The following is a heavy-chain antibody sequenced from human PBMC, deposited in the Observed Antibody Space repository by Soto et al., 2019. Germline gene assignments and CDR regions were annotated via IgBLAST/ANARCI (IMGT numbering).Heavy chain of an antibody. J-gene: IGHJ6*02. CDR3: ARHGFGPRHGRVDA. CDR2: IQYNGYS. D-gene: IGHD3-10*01. V-gene: IGHV4-59*08. CDR1: GGSITNYY. Sequence: QVQLQESGPGLVKPSETLSLTCTVSGGSITNYYCSWFRQPPGKGLEWIGYIQYNGYSAYNLSLKRRVTMSVATSNTKFSLMVDSVTATDTAVYYCARHGFGPRHGRVDAWGQGTTVIVSS.